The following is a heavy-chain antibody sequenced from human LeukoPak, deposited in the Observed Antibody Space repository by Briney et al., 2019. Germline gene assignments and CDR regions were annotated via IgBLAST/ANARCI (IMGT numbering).Heavy chain of an antibody. J-gene: IGHJ3*02. CDR2: ISWDGGVT. D-gene: IGHD3-22*01. CDR1: GFIFDDYL. Sequence: GGSLRLSCAASGFIFDDYLIHWVRQRPGKGLEWVSLISWDGGVTYHADSVKGRFTISRDNSKNSLYLQMNSLRTKDTALCYCAKARGLIGGAFDIWGQGTMVTVSS. V-gene: IGHV3-43*01. CDR3: AKARGLIGGAFDI.